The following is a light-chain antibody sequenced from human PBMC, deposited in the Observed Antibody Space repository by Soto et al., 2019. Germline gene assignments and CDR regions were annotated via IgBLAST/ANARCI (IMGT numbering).Light chain of an antibody. CDR3: QQRSNWPPRLT. Sequence: EIVLTQSPATLSLSPGERATLSCRSSQSVSSYLAWFQQKPGQAPRLLIYDASNRATGIPARFSGSGSGTDFTLTISSLEPEDFAVYYCQQRSNWPPRLTFGGGTKVDIK. J-gene: IGKJ4*01. CDR1: QSVSSY. V-gene: IGKV3-11*01. CDR2: DAS.